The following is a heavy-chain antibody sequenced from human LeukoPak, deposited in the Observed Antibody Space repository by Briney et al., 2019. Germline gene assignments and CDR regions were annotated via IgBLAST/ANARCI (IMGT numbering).Heavy chain of an antibody. Sequence: SETLSLTCTVSGDSLSSYYWSWIRQPPGKGLEGIGYIYYSGSTNYNSSLKSRVTISEDTSKNQFSLKLSSVTAADTAVYYCARHYSESYYYYGMDVWGQGTTVTVSS. J-gene: IGHJ6*02. CDR3: ARHYSESYYYYGMDV. V-gene: IGHV4-59*08. CDR2: IYYSGST. D-gene: IGHD1-26*01. CDR1: GDSLSSYY.